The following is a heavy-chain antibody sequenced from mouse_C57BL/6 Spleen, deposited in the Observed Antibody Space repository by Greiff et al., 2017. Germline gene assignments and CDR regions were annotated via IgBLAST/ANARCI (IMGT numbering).Heavy chain of an antibody. J-gene: IGHJ2*01. CDR2: INPGSGGT. CDR3: ARGVNWSYYFDY. Sequence: VQLQQSGAELVRPGTSVKVSCKASGYAFTNYLIEWVKQRPGQRLEWIGVINPGSGGTNYNEKFKGKATLTADKSSSTAYMQLSSLTSEDSAVYFCARGVNWSYYFDYWGQGTTLTVSS. D-gene: IGHD4-1*01. V-gene: IGHV1-54*01. CDR1: GYAFTNYL.